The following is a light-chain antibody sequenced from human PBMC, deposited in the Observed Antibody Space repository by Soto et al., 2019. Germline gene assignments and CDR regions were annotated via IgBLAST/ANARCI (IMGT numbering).Light chain of an antibody. CDR3: QQYNNWPRT. Sequence: EIVMTQSPATLSVSPGEWATLSCRASQSVRSNLAWYQQRPGQAPRLLIYAASTRATGIPARFSGSGSGTEFTLIIDSLQSEDFAVYYCQQYNNWPRTFGQGTKV. V-gene: IGKV3-15*01. CDR1: QSVRSN. CDR2: AAS. J-gene: IGKJ1*01.